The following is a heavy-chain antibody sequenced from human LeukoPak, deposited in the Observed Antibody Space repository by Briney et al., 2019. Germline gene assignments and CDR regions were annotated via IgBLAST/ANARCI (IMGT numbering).Heavy chain of an antibody. J-gene: IGHJ4*02. CDR2: ISSSGSTI. D-gene: IGHD2-21*01. Sequence: PGGSLRLSCAASGFTFSDYYMSWIRQAPGKGLEWVSYISSSGSTIYYADSVKGRFTISRDNAKNSLYLQMNRLRAEDTAVYYCARPRGCGTSRCNNFDYWGQETLVTVSS. V-gene: IGHV3-11*04. CDR1: GFTFSDYY. CDR3: ARPRGCGTSRCNNFDY.